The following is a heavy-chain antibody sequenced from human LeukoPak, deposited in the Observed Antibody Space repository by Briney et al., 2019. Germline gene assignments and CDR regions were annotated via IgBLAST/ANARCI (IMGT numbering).Heavy chain of an antibody. CDR3: ARGTNYDSSGPYFDY. J-gene: IGHJ4*02. D-gene: IGHD3-22*01. CDR2: ISWNSGSI. V-gene: IGHV3-9*01. Sequence: GRSLRLSCAASGFTFDDYAMPWVRQAPGKGLEWVSGISWNSGSIGYADSVKGRFTISRDNAKNSLYLQMNSLRAEDTALYYCARGTNYDSSGPYFDYWGQGTLVTVSS. CDR1: GFTFDDYA.